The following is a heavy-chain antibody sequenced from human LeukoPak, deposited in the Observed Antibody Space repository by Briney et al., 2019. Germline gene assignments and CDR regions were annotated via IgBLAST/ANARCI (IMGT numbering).Heavy chain of an antibody. CDR1: GGTFSTHA. Sequence: ASVKVSCRASGGTFSTHAIAWVRQAPGQGLERMGGIVPLFGKVDYVQKFQGRVTITADKSTSTAYMELSSLRSEDTAVYYCAGISFPPEYSSSGDWGQGTLVTVSS. V-gene: IGHV1-69*06. CDR3: AGISFPPEYSSSGD. J-gene: IGHJ4*02. D-gene: IGHD6-6*01. CDR2: IVPLFGKV.